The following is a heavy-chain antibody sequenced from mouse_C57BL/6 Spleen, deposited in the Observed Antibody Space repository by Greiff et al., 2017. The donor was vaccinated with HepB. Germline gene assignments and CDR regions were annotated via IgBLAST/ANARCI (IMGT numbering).Heavy chain of an antibody. Sequence: EVHLVESGGGLVQPGGSLSLSCAASGFTFTDYYMSWVRQPPGKALEWLGFIRNKATGYTPEYSASVKGRFTISRDNSQSIHYLQMNALRAEDSATYYCARDYYGSRDWYFDVWGTGTTVTVSA. J-gene: IGHJ1*03. CDR1: GFTFTDYY. V-gene: IGHV7-3*01. CDR2: IRNKATGYTP. D-gene: IGHD1-1*01. CDR3: ARDYYGSRDWYFDV.